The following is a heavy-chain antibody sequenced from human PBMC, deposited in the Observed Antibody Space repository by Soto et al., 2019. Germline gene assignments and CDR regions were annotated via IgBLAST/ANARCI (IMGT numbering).Heavy chain of an antibody. V-gene: IGHV4-39*01. D-gene: IGHD6-6*01. CDR3: ARLPYSSSPRAGMDV. CDR2: MDYSGRA. J-gene: IGHJ6*02. Sequence: SETLSLTCTVVGGSMSSSTYYWGWIRQPPGKGLEWIGGMDYSGRAYYNPSLKSRVTISVDTSKNRFSLRLSSVTAADTAVYYCARLPYSSSPRAGMDVWGQGTTVTVSS. CDR1: GGSMSSSTYY.